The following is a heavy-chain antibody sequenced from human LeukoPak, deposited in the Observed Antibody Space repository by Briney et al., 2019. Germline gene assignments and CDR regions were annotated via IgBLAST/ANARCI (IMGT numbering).Heavy chain of an antibody. CDR2: ISYDGSNK. Sequence: GGSLRLSCVASGLTVSSYSMNWVRQAPGKGLEWVAVISYDGSNKYYADSVKGRFTISRDNSKNTLYLQMNSLRAEDTAVYYCARALGDGYHWFDPWGQGTLVTVSS. V-gene: IGHV3-30*03. CDR1: GLTVSSYS. CDR3: ARALGDGYHWFDP. J-gene: IGHJ5*02. D-gene: IGHD5-24*01.